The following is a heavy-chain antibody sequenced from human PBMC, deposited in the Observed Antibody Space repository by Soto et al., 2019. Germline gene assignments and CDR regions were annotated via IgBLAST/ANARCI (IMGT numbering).Heavy chain of an antibody. V-gene: IGHV3-73*01. J-gene: IGHJ3*02. Sequence: PGGSLRLSCAASGLTFSGPAMHWVRQASGKGLEWVGRIRSKANSYATAYAASVKGRFTISRDDSKNTAYLQMNSLKTEDTAVYYCTSFDILTGYYQYDAFDIWGQGTMVTVSS. CDR3: TSFDILTGYYQYDAFDI. CDR1: GLTFSGPA. CDR2: IRSKANSYAT. D-gene: IGHD3-9*01.